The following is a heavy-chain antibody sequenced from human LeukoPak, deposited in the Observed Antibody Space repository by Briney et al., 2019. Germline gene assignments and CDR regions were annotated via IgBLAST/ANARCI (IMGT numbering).Heavy chain of an antibody. Sequence: KHGESLKISCKGSGYTFNTYWIGRVRQMPGKGLEWMGIIYPGDSDTRYSPSFQGQVTISADKSISTAYLQWSSLKASDTAMYYCARLPSYSSDYYNYVMDVWGQGTTVTVSS. CDR1: GYTFNTYW. CDR2: IYPGDSDT. CDR3: ARLPSYSSDYYNYVMDV. D-gene: IGHD1-26*01. J-gene: IGHJ6*02. V-gene: IGHV5-51*01.